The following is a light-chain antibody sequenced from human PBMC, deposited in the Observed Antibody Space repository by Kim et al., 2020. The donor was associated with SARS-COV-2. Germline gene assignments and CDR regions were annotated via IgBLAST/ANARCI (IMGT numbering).Light chain of an antibody. V-gene: IGKV1-39*01. CDR3: QQSYNTPRT. CDR2: AAS. Sequence: DIQMTQSPSSLSASVGDSVTITCRASRSISSYLNWYQQKPGKAPDLLIFAASSLQSGVPSRFSGSGSGTDFTLTISSLQPEDFATYYCQQSYNTPRTFGQGTKVDIK. J-gene: IGKJ1*01. CDR1: RSISSY.